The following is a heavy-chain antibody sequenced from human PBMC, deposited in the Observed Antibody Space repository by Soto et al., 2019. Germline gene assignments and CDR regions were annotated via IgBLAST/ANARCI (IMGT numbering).Heavy chain of an antibody. CDR1: GFTLSNYW. Sequence: EVQLVESGGGLVQPGGSLRLSCAASGFTLSNYWMSWVRQAPGKGLEWVANINQDGSQKFYLDSVEGRFTISRDNARNSLYLQRNSLRAEDTAIYYCARIYCSSSSCYIDFWGQGILVTVSS. D-gene: IGHD2-2*02. J-gene: IGHJ4*02. V-gene: IGHV3-7*03. CDR3: ARIYCSSSSCYIDF. CDR2: INQDGSQK.